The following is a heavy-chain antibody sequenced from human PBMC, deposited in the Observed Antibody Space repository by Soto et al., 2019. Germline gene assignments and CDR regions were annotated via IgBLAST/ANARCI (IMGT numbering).Heavy chain of an antibody. CDR3: ARVSLTARSMDV. J-gene: IGHJ6*03. CDR2: ISSSSITI. V-gene: IGHV3-48*01. CDR1: GFTFSTYS. Sequence: EVQLVESGGGLVQPGGSLRLSCAASGFTFSTYSVTWVRQAPGKGLEWLSYISSSSITIYYADSVKGRFTISRDNAKNSLSLQMNSLRAEDTAVYYCARVSLTARSMDVWGKGTTVTVSS. D-gene: IGHD5-18*01.